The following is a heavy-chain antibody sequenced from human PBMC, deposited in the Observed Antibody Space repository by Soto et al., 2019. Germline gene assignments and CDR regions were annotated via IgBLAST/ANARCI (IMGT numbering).Heavy chain of an antibody. CDR3: ARGLGSSWFFL. D-gene: IGHD6-13*01. J-gene: IGHJ5*02. V-gene: IGHV3-48*01. CDR2: IDFDSSPI. Sequence: PGGSLRLSCAASGFTFSSYAMHWVRQAPGKGLEWLSYIDFDSSPIKYADSVMGRFTVSRDNAKDSLYLQMNSLRPEDTAIYYCARGLGSSWFFLWGPGTLVTVSS. CDR1: GFTFSSYA.